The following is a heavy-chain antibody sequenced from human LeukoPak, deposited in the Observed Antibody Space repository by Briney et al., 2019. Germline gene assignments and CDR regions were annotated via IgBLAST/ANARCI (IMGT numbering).Heavy chain of an antibody. CDR3: ARGRYTYEFDY. D-gene: IGHD5-18*01. Sequence: PSETLSLTCTVSGGSISSYCWSWIRQPPGKGLEWIGYIYYSGSTNYNPSLKSRVTISVDTSKNQFSLKLSSVTAADTAVYYCARGRYTYEFDYWGQGTLVTVSS. V-gene: IGHV4-59*08. CDR2: IYYSGST. J-gene: IGHJ4*02. CDR1: GGSISSYC.